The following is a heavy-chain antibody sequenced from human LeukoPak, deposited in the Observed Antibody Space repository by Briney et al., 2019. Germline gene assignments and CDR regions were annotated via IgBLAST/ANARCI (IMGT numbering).Heavy chain of an antibody. J-gene: IGHJ4*02. CDR3: AKGGGDYGDY. CDR1: GFTFSSYA. V-gene: IGHV3-23*01. CDR2: ISGSGGST. Sequence: GGSLRLSCAAPGFTFSSYAMGWVRQAPGKGLEWVSAISGSGGSTYYADSVKGRFTISRDNSKNTPYLQMNSLRAEDTAVYYCAKGGGDYGDYWGQGTLVTVSS. D-gene: IGHD4-17*01.